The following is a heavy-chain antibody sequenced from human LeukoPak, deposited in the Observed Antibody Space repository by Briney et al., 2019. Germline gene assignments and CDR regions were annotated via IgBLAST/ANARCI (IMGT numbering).Heavy chain of an antibody. CDR1: GYTFTSYY. D-gene: IGHD1-26*01. V-gene: IGHV1-46*01. Sequence: ASVKVSCKASGYTFTSYYMHWVRQAPGQGLEWMGIINPSGGSTSYAQKFQGRVTMTRDTSTSTVYMELSSLRSEDTAVYYCARDPGYSGSFLAPLDYWGQGTLVTVSS. CDR2: INPSGGST. J-gene: IGHJ4*02. CDR3: ARDPGYSGSFLAPLDY.